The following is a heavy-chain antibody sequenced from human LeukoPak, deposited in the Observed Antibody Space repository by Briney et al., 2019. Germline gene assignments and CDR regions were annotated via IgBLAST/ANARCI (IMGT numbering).Heavy chain of an antibody. CDR1: GVSISSHY. CDR2: IHSGGTT. V-gene: IGHV4-4*07. CDR3: ARDNGSGYTKGYEHYYYYLDV. D-gene: IGHD3-3*02. Sequence: SETLSLTCTVSGVSISSHYWSWIRQPPGKGLEWIGRIHSGGTTNYNPSLMSRVTLSIDKSKKHISLRLTSVTAADTALYYCARDNGSGYTKGYEHYYYYLDVWGKGTTVTVSS. J-gene: IGHJ6*03.